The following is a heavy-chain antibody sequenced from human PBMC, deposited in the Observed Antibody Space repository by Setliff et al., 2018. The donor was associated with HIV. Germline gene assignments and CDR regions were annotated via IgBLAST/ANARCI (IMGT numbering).Heavy chain of an antibody. Sequence: SETLSLTCTVSGGSISSGNYYWSWIRQPAGKGLEWIGHISTSGRTNYNPSLMSRLTISVDTSKNQFSLKLSSVTAADTAVYYCARHSITLVVGVPERDDAFDIWGQGTMVTVSS. CDR1: GGSISSGNYY. J-gene: IGHJ3*02. V-gene: IGHV4-61*09. CDR2: ISTSGRT. D-gene: IGHD3-22*01. CDR3: ARHSITLVVGVPERDDAFDI.